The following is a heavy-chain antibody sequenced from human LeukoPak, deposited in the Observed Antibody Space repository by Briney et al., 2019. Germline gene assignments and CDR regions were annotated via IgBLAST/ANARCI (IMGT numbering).Heavy chain of an antibody. Sequence: GGSLRLSCAASGFTFSSYAMSWVRQAPGKGLEWVSGITGTDGSTYYADSVKGRFTISRDNSKNTLYLQMNSLRAEDTAIYYCAKGPDVWGSYHHDYWGQGTLVTVSS. D-gene: IGHD3-16*02. CDR1: GFTFSSYA. J-gene: IGHJ4*02. CDR3: AKGPDVWGSYHHDY. V-gene: IGHV3-23*01. CDR2: ITGTDGST.